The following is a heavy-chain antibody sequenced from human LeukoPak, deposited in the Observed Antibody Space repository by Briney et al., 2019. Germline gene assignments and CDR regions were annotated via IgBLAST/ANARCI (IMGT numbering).Heavy chain of an antibody. Sequence: HTGGSLRLSCVGSGFIFNSNGIHWVRQAPGKGLEWVAFIWGDASNKDYADSVKGRFTISRDNSKNTVYLQMSSLRVEDTAVCYCARDGQEVAPYGYDYWGQGTLVTVSS. CDR2: IWGDASNK. V-gene: IGHV3-33*01. CDR3: ARDGQEVAPYGYDY. D-gene: IGHD4-17*01. CDR1: GFIFNSNG. J-gene: IGHJ4*02.